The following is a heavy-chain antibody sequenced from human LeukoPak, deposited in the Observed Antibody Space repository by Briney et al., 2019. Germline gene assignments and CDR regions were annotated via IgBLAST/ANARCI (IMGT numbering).Heavy chain of an antibody. CDR3: ARIVGARPYNWFYP. Sequence: PSETLSLTCTVSGGSISSYYWSWIRQPPGRGLEWIGYIYYSGSTNYNPSLKSRVTISVDTSKNQFSLKLSSVTAADTAVYYCARIVGARPYNWFYPWGQGTLVTVSS. CDR1: GGSISSYY. D-gene: IGHD1-26*01. CDR2: IYYSGST. V-gene: IGHV4-59*01. J-gene: IGHJ5*02.